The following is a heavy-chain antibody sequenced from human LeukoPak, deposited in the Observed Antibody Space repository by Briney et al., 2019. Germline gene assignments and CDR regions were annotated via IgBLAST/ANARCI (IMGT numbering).Heavy chain of an antibody. CDR3: ASAASGSYRHFDY. Sequence: ASVKVSCKASGGTFSSYAISWVRQAPGQGLEWMGGIIPISGTANYAQKFQGRVTITADESTSTAYMELSSLRSEDTAVYYCASAASGSYRHFDYWGQGTLVTVSS. CDR1: GGTFSSYA. J-gene: IGHJ4*02. V-gene: IGHV1-69*13. D-gene: IGHD1-26*01. CDR2: IIPISGTA.